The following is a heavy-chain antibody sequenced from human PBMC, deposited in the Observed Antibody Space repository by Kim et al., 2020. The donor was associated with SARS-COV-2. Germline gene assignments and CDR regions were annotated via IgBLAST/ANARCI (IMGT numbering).Heavy chain of an antibody. V-gene: IGHV3-48*04. Sequence: LHYADPVRGRFTISRDNAKNSLYLQMRSLRAEDTAVYYCARGSDWYFDLWGRGTLVTVSS. CDR3: ARGSDWYFDL. J-gene: IGHJ2*01. CDR2: L.